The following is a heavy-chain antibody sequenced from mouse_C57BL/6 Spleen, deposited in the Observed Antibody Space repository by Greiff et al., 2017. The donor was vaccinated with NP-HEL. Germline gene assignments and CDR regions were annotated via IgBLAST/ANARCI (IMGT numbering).Heavy chain of an antibody. CDR2: IYPGSGST. CDR3: ARRGYSKDYFDY. D-gene: IGHD2-5*01. J-gene: IGHJ2*01. CDR1: GYTFTSYW. Sequence: QVQLQQPGAELVKPGASVKMSCKASGYTFTSYWITWVKQRPGQGLEWIGDIYPGSGSTNYNEKFKSKATLTVDTSSSTAYMQLSSLTSEDSAVYYCARRGYSKDYFDYWGQGTTLTVSS. V-gene: IGHV1-55*01.